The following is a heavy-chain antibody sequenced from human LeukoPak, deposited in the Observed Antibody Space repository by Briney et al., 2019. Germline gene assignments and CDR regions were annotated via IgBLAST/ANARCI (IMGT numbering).Heavy chain of an antibody. D-gene: IGHD2-2*02. CDR1: GFTFSSYE. V-gene: IGHV3-48*03. CDR3: ARDLYTFYFDY. CDR2: ISSSGSTI. J-gene: IGHJ4*02. Sequence: GGSLRLSCAASGFTFSSYEMNWVRQAPGKGLEWVSYISSSGSTIYYADSVKGRFTISRDDAKNSLYLQMNSLRAEDTAVYYCARDLYTFYFDYWGQGTLVTVSS.